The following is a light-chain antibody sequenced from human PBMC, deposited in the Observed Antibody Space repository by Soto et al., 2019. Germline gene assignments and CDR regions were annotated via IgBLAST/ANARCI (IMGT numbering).Light chain of an antibody. Sequence: EIVMTQSPATLSVSPGESATLSCRASQSVSSKLAWYQQKPGQAPRLLIYGASTRATGVPARFSGSGSGTEFTLTISSLLSEDFAVYYCQQYNDWLGTFGGGTKVEIK. CDR2: GAS. V-gene: IGKV3-15*01. CDR3: QQYNDWLGT. CDR1: QSVSSK. J-gene: IGKJ4*01.